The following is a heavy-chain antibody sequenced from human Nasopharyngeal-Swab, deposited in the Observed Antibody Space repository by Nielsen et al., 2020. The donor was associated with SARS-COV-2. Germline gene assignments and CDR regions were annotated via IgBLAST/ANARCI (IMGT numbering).Heavy chain of an antibody. Sequence: GESLKISCAASGFTFSSYAMSWVRQAPGKGLEWVSAISGSGGSTYYADSVKGRFTISGDNSKNTLHLQMNSLRAEDTAVYYCAKDAPATNWFDHWGQGTLVTVSS. V-gene: IGHV3-23*01. D-gene: IGHD2-2*01. J-gene: IGHJ5*02. CDR1: GFTFSSYA. CDR2: ISGSGGST. CDR3: AKDAPATNWFDH.